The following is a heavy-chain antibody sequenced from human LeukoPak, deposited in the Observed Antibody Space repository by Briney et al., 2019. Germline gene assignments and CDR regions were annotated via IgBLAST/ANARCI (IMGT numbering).Heavy chain of an antibody. V-gene: IGHV3-15*01. D-gene: IGHD2-15*01. J-gene: IGHJ4*02. CDR3: TPVMVEDRGF. CDR1: GFIFNKAW. CDR2: IKSKNDGGTT. Sequence: GGSLRFSCAASGFIFNKAWMNWVRQAPGKGPEWVGRIKSKNDGGTTDYGSPVKGRFTISRDDSKNTLYLQMNSLITDDTAIYYCTPVMVEDRGFWGQGTLVTVSS.